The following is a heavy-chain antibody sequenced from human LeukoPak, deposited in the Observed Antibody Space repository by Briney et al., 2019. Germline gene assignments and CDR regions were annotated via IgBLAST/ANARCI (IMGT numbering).Heavy chain of an antibody. J-gene: IGHJ4*02. D-gene: IGHD3-16*01. CDR2: INPNSGGT. Sequence: PGASVKVSCKASGYTFTGYYMHWVRQAPGQGLEWMGWINPNSGGTNYAQKFQGRVTMTRDTSISTAYMELSRLRSDDTAVYYCARDASGYDYVWGRLWGQGTLVTVSS. V-gene: IGHV1-2*02. CDR1: GYTFTGYY. CDR3: ARDASGYDYVWGRL.